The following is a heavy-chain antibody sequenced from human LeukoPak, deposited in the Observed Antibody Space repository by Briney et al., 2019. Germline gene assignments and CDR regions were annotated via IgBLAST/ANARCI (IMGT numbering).Heavy chain of an antibody. CDR1: GFTFSSYG. V-gene: IGHV3-30*18. CDR3: AKDYARLVIPDY. D-gene: IGHD3-9*01. J-gene: IGHJ4*02. Sequence: GGSLRLSCAASGFTFSSYGMHWVRQVPGKGLEWVAVISYDGSNKYYADSVKGRFTISRDNSKNTLYLQMNSLRAEDTAVYYCAKDYARLVIPDYWGQGTLVTVSS. CDR2: ISYDGSNK.